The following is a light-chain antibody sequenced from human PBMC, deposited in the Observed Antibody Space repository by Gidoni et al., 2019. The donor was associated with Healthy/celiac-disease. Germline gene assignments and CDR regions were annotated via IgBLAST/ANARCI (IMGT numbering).Light chain of an antibody. CDR3: QQLNSYPRT. V-gene: IGKV1-9*01. J-gene: IGKJ1*01. CDR2: AAS. Sequence: DIQLTQSPSFLSASGGDRVTITCRASQGISSYLAWYQQKPGKAPKLLLYAASTLQSGVPSRFSGSGSGTEFTLTISSLQPEDFATYYCQQLNSYPRTFGQGTKVEIK. CDR1: QGISSY.